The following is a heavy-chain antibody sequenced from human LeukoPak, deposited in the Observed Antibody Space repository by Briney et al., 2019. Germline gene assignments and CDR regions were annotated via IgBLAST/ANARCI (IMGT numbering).Heavy chain of an antibody. V-gene: IGHV3-15*01. CDR1: GFTFSNAW. CDR3: TTVHGDYDFDY. D-gene: IGHD4-17*01. CDR2: IKSKTDGGTT. Sequence: GGSLRLSCAASGFTFSNAWMSWVRQAPGKELEWVGRIKSKTDGGTTDYAAPVKGRFTISRDDSKNTLYLQMHSLKTEDTAVYYCTTVHGDYDFDYWGQGTLVTVSS. J-gene: IGHJ4*02.